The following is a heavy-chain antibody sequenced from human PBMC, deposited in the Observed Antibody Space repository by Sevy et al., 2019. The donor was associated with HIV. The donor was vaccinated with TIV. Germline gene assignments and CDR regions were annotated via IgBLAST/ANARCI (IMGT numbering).Heavy chain of an antibody. CDR1: GFTFSSYW. V-gene: IGHV3-7*01. CDR2: IKQDGSEK. D-gene: IGHD2-2*01. J-gene: IGHJ6*02. CDR3: ARGDDIVVVPAAIGVDYYYYYGMDV. Sequence: GGSLRLSCTASGFTFSSYWMSWVRQAPGKGLEWVANIKQDGSEKYYVDSVKGRFTISRDNAKNSLYLQMNSLRAEETAVYYCARGDDIVVVPAAIGVDYYYYYGMDVWGQGTTVTVSS.